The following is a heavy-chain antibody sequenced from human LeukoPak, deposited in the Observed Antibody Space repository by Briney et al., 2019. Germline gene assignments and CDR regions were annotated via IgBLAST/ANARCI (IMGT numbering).Heavy chain of an antibody. J-gene: IGHJ5*02. CDR2: INHSGST. V-gene: IGHV4-34*01. Sequence: PSETLSLTCAVYGGSFSGYYWSWIRQPPGKGLEWIGEINHSGSTNYNPSLKSRVTISVDTSKNQFSLKLSSVTAADTAEYYCARGGFDFWSGYRNWFDPWGQGTLVTVSS. CDR3: ARGGFDFWSGYRNWFDP. CDR1: GGSFSGYY. D-gene: IGHD3-3*01.